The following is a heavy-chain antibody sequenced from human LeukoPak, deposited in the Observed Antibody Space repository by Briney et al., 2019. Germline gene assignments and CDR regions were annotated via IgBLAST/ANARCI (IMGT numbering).Heavy chain of an antibody. CDR3: ARSRSDYYDSSGYDNWFDP. D-gene: IGHD3-22*01. Sequence: SETLSLTCAVSGGSISSGGYSWSWIRQPPGKGLEWIGYVYHSGSTYYNPSLKSRVTISVDRSKNQFSLKLSSVTAADTAVYYCARSRSDYYDSSGYDNWFDPWGQGTLVTVSS. V-gene: IGHV4-30-2*01. J-gene: IGHJ5*02. CDR2: VYHSGST. CDR1: GGSISSGGYS.